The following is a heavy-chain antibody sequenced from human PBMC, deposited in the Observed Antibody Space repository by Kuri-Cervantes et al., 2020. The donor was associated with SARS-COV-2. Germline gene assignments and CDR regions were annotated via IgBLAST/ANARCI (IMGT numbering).Heavy chain of an antibody. V-gene: IGHV1-2*02. CDR1: GYTFTGYY. CDR3: ARDPGASSSDYFDY. J-gene: IGHJ4*02. D-gene: IGHD6-6*01. CDR2: INPKSGGT. Sequence: GGSLRLSCKASGYTFTGYYMHWVRQAPGQGLEWMGWINPKSGGTNYAQKFQGRATMTRDTSISTAYMELSRLRSDDTAVYYCARDPGASSSDYFDYWGQGTPVTVSS.